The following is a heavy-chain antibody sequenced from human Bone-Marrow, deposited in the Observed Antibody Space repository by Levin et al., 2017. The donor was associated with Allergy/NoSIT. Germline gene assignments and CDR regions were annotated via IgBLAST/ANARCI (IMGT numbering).Heavy chain of an antibody. D-gene: IGHD2-2*01. CDR2: ISAHNGNT. Sequence: GESLKISCKASSYTFISYGVSWVRQAPGQGLEWMGWISAHNGNTNYAQKFEGRVTMTTDKSTSTAYLELRSLRSDDTAVYYCARFVVVPATYYYLDVWGKGTTVTVSS. CDR1: SYTFISYG. CDR3: ARFVVVPATYYYLDV. V-gene: IGHV1-18*01. J-gene: IGHJ6*03.